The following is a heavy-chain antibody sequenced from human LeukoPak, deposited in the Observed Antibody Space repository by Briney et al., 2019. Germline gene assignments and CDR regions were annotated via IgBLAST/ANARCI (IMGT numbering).Heavy chain of an antibody. V-gene: IGHV1-8*03. CDR1: GYTFTSYD. D-gene: IGHD3-3*01. Sequence: ASVKVSCKASGYTFTSYDTIWVRQAPGQGLEWMGWMNPNSGNTGYAQKFQGRVTITMNTSISTAYMELSSLRSDDTAVYYCARGPVWSGYYYYFDYWGQGALVTVSS. J-gene: IGHJ4*02. CDR2: MNPNSGNT. CDR3: ARGPVWSGYYYYFDY.